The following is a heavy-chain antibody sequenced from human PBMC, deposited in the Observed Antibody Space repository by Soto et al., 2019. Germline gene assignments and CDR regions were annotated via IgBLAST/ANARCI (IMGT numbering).Heavy chain of an antibody. CDR1: GFAFSGYA. V-gene: IGHV3-23*01. CDR3: AKDIGPLRFLEWLSLHYYYYTDV. D-gene: IGHD3-3*01. Sequence: PGGSLRLSCAASGFAFSGYAMSWVRQAPGKGLEWVSAISGSGGSTYYADSVKGRFTISRDNSKNTLYLQMNSLRAEDTAVYYCAKDIGPLRFLEWLSLHYYYYTDVWCKGTTVTVSS. CDR2: ISGSGGST. J-gene: IGHJ6*03.